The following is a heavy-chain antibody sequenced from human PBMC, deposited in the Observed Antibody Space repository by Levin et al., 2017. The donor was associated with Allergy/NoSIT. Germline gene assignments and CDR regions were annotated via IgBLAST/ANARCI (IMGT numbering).Heavy chain of an antibody. Sequence: ASVKVSCVASGFTFSIYAMSYVRQAPGKGLEWVSGISGSGEDTYYADSVKGRFTISRDNSKNSLSLQMNSLGAEDTAVYYCATTHYASSWYGAFDVWGQGTKVTVSS. CDR1: GFTFSIYA. D-gene: IGHD6-13*01. J-gene: IGHJ3*01. CDR3: ATTHYASSWYGAFDV. V-gene: IGHV3-23*01. CDR2: ISGSGEDT.